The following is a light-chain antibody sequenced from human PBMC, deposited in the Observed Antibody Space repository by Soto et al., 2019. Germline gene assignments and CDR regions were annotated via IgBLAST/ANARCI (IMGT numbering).Light chain of an antibody. CDR2: TAS. CDR1: QGIGNG. J-gene: IGKJ3*01. CDR3: LQHNNYPFT. V-gene: IGKV1-17*01. Sequence: DIQMTQSPFSLSASVGDRVIITCRASQGIGNGLGWYQQKPGKAPKRLIYTASTLHSGVPSRFSGSGSGTEFTLTISSLQPEDFATYYCLQHNNYPFTFGPGTKVDIK.